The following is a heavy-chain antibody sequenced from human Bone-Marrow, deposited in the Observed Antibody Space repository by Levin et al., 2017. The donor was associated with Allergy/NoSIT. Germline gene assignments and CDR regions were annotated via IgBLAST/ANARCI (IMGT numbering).Heavy chain of an antibody. Sequence: GGSLRLSCKASGGTFSSYAISWVRQAPGQGLEWMGGIIPIFGTANYAQKFQGRVTITADESTSTAYMELSSLRSEDTAVYYCAIGLGGSSWYLGPQTWRDYWGQGTLVTVSS. V-gene: IGHV1-69*01. CDR2: IIPIFGTA. CDR3: AIGLGGSSWYLGPQTWRDY. J-gene: IGHJ4*02. D-gene: IGHD6-13*01. CDR1: GGTFSSYA.